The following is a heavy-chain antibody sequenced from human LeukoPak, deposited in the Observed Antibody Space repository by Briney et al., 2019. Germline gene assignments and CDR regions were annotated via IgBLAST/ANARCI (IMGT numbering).Heavy chain of an antibody. CDR2: ISSASNTI. Sequence: GGSLRLSCAVSGFTFSSYSMNWVRQAPRKGLEWLSYISSASNTIYYADSVKGRFTISRDNAKNSLYLQMNSLRAEDTAVYYCARDGWFGDYNWFDPWGQGTLVTVSS. V-gene: IGHV3-48*01. D-gene: IGHD3-10*01. CDR1: GFTFSSYS. J-gene: IGHJ5*02. CDR3: ARDGWFGDYNWFDP.